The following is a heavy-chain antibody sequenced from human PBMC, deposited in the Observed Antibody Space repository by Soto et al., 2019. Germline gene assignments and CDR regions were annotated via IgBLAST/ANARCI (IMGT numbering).Heavy chain of an antibody. CDR2: IIPIFGTA. J-gene: IGHJ5*02. V-gene: IGHV1-69*13. CDR3: ARDTRPQIFGSTSNWFDP. Sequence: VASVKVSFKASGYTFPGYYMHWVRQAPGQGLEWMGGIIPIFGTANYAQKFQGRVTITADESTSTAYMELSSLRSEDTAVYYCARDTRPQIFGSTSNWFDPWGQGTLVTVSS. CDR1: GYTFPGYY. D-gene: IGHD3-3*01.